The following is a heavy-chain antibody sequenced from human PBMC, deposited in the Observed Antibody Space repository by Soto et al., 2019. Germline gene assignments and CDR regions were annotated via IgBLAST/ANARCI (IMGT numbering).Heavy chain of an antibody. CDR1: GFTFSSYA. V-gene: IGHV3-23*01. J-gene: IGHJ5*02. Sequence: GGSLRLSCAASGFTFSSYAMSWVRQAPGKGLEWVSAISGSGGSTYYADSVKGRFTISRDNSKNTLYLQMNSLRAEDTAVYYCAKDRSGPPARPNWFDPWGQGTLVTVSS. CDR3: AKDRSGPPARPNWFDP. CDR2: ISGSGGST.